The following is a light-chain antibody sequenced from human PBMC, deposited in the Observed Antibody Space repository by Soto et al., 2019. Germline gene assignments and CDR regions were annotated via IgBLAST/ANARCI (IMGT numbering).Light chain of an antibody. CDR1: QSISSN. CDR2: SAS. J-gene: IGKJ2*01. V-gene: IGKV3-15*01. Sequence: EIVMTQSPATLSVSPGETATLSCRASQSISSNLAWYQQTPGQAPRLLIYSASTRATGIPARFSGSGSGTAFTLTVSSLQSEDFAVYYCQQCDNWPYTFGQGTKLEIK. CDR3: QQCDNWPYT.